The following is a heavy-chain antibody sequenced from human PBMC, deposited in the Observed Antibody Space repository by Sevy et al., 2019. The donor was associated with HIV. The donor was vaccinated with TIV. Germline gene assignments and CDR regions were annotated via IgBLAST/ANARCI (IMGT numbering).Heavy chain of an antibody. J-gene: IGHJ6*02. CDR1: GFTFSNSW. CDR2: INSDGSTT. V-gene: IGHV3-74*03. CDR3: ARDSSYALDV. Sequence: GGSLGLSCAASGFTFSNSWMHWVRQVPGKGLVWVSYINSDGSTTTYADSVKGRFTISRDNAKNTVYLQMNSLRAEDTAVYYCARDSSYALDVWGQGTTVTVSS.